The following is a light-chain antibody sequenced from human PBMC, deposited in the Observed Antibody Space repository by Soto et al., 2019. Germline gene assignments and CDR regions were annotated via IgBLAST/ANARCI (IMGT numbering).Light chain of an antibody. CDR1: TSNIGANH. CDR2: ATD. V-gene: IGLV1-44*01. J-gene: IGLJ3*02. CDR3: ASWDESQSGFGL. Sequence: QSVLTQPPSAAGTPGQRVIISCSGSTSNIGANHVNWYQQFPGTAPKLLIFATDRSPSGVPARFSGSKSGTSASLAISGLQSADEADYYCASWDESQSGFGLFGGGTQLTVL.